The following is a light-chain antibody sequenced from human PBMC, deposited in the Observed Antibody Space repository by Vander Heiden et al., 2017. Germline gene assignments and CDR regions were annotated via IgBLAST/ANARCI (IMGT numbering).Light chain of an antibody. CDR2: AES. Sequence: DIQMTQSPSSLSASVGDRVTITCRASQTISSYLNWYQQKPGKAPKLMICAESSLQSGVPSRFSGSGSGTDFTLTISSLQPEDFATDYCQQSYSTPPMYTFGQGTKLEIK. CDR1: QTISSY. J-gene: IGKJ2*01. CDR3: QQSYSTPPMYT. V-gene: IGKV1-39*01.